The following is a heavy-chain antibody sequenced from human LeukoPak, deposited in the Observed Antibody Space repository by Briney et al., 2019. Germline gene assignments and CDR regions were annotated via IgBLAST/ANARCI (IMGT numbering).Heavy chain of an antibody. D-gene: IGHD2-8*02. CDR1: GDSISSGYY. J-gene: IGHJ4*02. CDR2: IYHSGNT. Sequence: SETLSPTCTVSGDSISSGYYWGWVRPPPGKGLEWIGSIYHSGNTYYNTSLKSRVTTSLDMSKNLVSLKLNSVAAADTAVYYCATDTWGVTSRSHYWGQGTLVSVSS. V-gene: IGHV4-38-2*02. CDR3: ATDTWGVTSRSHY.